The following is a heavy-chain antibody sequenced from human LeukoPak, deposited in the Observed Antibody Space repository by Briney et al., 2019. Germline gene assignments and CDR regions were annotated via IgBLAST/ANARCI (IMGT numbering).Heavy chain of an antibody. CDR2: INAGNGNT. V-gene: IGHV1-3*01. Sequence: ASVKVSCKASGYTFNSYAMHWVRQAPGQRLEWMGWINAGNGNTKYSQKFQGRVTITRDTSASTAYMELSSLRSEDTAVYYCAREAGVRRWYYYDSSGYYSYDYWGQGTLVTVSS. D-gene: IGHD3-22*01. CDR1: GYTFNSYA. J-gene: IGHJ4*02. CDR3: AREAGVRRWYYYDSSGYYSYDY.